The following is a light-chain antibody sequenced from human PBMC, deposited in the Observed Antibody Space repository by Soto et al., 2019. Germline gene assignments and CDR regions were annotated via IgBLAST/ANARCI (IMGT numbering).Light chain of an antibody. J-gene: IGKJ5*01. V-gene: IGKV3-11*01. CDR2: DAS. CDR3: QQRNVWPPIT. Sequence: EIVLTPSPATLSLSPVERATLSCRASQSIRTSLAWYQQKPGQAPRLVIFDASNRANGVPARFGGSGSGTDFTLTINSLEPEDFAVYYCQQRNVWPPITFGQGTRLEIK. CDR1: QSIRTS.